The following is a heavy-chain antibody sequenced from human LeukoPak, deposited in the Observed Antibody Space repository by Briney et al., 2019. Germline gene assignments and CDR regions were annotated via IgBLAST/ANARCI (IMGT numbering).Heavy chain of an antibody. CDR3: ARGHYGARFDY. J-gene: IGHJ4*02. D-gene: IGHD4/OR15-4a*01. CDR1: GGSFSGYY. CDR2: INHSGSA. Sequence: SETLSLTCAVYGGSFSGYYWSWIRQPPGKGLEWIGEINHSGSANYNPSLKSRVTISVDTSKNQFSLKLSSVTAADTAVYYCARGHYGARFDYWGQGTLVTVSS. V-gene: IGHV4-34*01.